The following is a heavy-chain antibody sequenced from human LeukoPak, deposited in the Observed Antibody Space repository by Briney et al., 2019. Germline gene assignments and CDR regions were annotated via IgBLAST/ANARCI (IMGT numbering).Heavy chain of an antibody. D-gene: IGHD6-13*01. CDR1: GGSISSGGYS. CDR3: ARGSSSWLDYYIDV. Sequence: PSETLSLTCAVSGGSISSGGYSWTWIRQPPGKGLECIGHIYYSGTTYYNPSLKSRVTISLDTSKNQFSLRLTSVTAADTAVYYCARGSSSWLDYYIDVWAKGTTVTVPS. CDR2: IYYSGTT. V-gene: IGHV4-30-4*07. J-gene: IGHJ6*03.